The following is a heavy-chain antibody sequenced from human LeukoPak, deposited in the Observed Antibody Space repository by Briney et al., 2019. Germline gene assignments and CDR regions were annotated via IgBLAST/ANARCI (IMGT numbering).Heavy chain of an antibody. CDR2: IYYSGST. CDR3: ARFYTTCFDP. CDR1: GGSVSNYY. V-gene: IGHV4-59*02. Sequence: SETLSLTCTVSGGSVSNYYWSWIQQPPGKGLEWIGYIYYSGSTQYNPSLKSRVTISVDTSKNQFSLKLSSVTAADTAVYYYARFYTTCFDPWGQGTLVTVSS. J-gene: IGHJ5*02. D-gene: IGHD1-1*01.